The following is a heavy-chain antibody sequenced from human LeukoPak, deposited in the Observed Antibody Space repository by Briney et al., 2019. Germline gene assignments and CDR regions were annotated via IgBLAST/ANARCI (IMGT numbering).Heavy chain of an antibody. CDR1: GGSFSGCY. J-gene: IGHJ4*02. CDR3: ARKYDYGLD. CDR2: INHSGST. V-gene: IGHV4-34*01. D-gene: IGHD4-17*01. Sequence: SETLSLTCAVYGGSFSGCYWSWIRQPPGKGLEWIGEINHSGSTNYNPSLKSRVTISVGTSKNQFSLKLSSVTAADTAVYYCARKYDYGLDWGQGTLVTVSS.